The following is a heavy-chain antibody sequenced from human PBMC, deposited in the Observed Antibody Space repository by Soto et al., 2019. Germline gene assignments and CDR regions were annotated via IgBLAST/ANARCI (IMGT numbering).Heavy chain of an antibody. CDR1: GFTFSSYA. J-gene: IGHJ4*02. Sequence: SGGGLVQPGGSLRLSCAASGFTFSSYAMSWVRQAPGKGLEWVSTINGGDGSTYYGDPVKGRFTISRDDSKNTLYLQMNSLRAEDTAVYYCAKIPIMTTVTHYFDYWGQGTLVTVSS. CDR3: AKIPIMTTVTHYFDY. V-gene: IGHV3-23*01. CDR2: INGGDGST. D-gene: IGHD4-17*01.